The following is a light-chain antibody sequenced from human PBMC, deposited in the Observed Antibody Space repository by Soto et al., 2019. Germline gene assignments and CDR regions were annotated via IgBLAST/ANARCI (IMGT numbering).Light chain of an antibody. J-gene: IGKJ2*01. CDR1: QSLYFSSNNKNY. CDR2: WAS. CDR3: QQYYSTPYT. V-gene: IGKV4-1*01. Sequence: DIVMTQSPDSLAVSLGERATINCKSRQSLYFSSNNKNYLAWYQQKPVQPPKLLIYWASTRESGVPDRFSGSGSGTDFTLTITSLQAEDVAVYYCQQYYSTPYTFGLGTKLEIK.